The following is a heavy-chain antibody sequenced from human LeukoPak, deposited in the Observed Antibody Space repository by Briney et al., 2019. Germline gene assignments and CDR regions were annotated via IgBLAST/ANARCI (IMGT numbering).Heavy chain of an antibody. CDR2: ISAYNGNT. J-gene: IGHJ3*02. Sequence: GASVKVPCKASGYTFTSYGITWVRQAPGQGLEWMGWISAYNGNTNYAQKLQGRVTMTTDTSTSTAYMELRSLRSDDTAVYYCARALGAHRPDAFDIWGQGTMVTVSS. D-gene: IGHD1-26*01. CDR3: ARALGAHRPDAFDI. V-gene: IGHV1-18*01. CDR1: GYTFTSYG.